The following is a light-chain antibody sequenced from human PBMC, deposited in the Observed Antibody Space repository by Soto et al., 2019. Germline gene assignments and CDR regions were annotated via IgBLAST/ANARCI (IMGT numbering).Light chain of an antibody. CDR3: QQYNNWWT. J-gene: IGKJ1*01. CDR2: GAS. V-gene: IGKV3-15*01. CDR1: QSVSNN. Sequence: EVVMTQSPATLSVSPGERATHSCRASQSVSNNLAWYQQKPGQAPRLLIYGASTRATGIPARFSGSGSGTEFTLTISSLQSEDFAVYYCQQYNNWWTFGQGTKVEIK.